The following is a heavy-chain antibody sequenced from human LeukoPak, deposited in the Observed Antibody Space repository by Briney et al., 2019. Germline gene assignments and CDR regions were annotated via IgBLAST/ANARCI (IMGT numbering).Heavy chain of an antibody. CDR2: ISSSSSYI. J-gene: IGHJ3*02. CDR1: GFTLSSYS. D-gene: IGHD4-11*01. Sequence: GGSLRLSCVASGFTLSSYSMNWVRQAPGKGLEWVSSISSSSSYIYYADSVKGRFTISRDNARNSLYVQMNSLRAEDTAVYYCARGSSNYGYTFDIWGQGTMVTVSS. V-gene: IGHV3-21*01. CDR3: ARGSSNYGYTFDI.